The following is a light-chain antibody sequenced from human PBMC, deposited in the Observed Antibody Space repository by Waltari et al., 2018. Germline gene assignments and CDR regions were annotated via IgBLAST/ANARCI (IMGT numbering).Light chain of an antibody. CDR3: QSYDRTDWV. CDR2: GDH. J-gene: IGLJ3*02. V-gene: IGLV6-57*02. Sequence: KFMLTQPHSVSESPGKTVTISCTGSGGSIATNYVQWYQQRPGSAPILLIFGDHQRPSWIPGRFSGSIDTSSNSASLPISGLKTEDEADYFCQSYDRTDWVFGGGTKLTVL. CDR1: GGSIATNY.